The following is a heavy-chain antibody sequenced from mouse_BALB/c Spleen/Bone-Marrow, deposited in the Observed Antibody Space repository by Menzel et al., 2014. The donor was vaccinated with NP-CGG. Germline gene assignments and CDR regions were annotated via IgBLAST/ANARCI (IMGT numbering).Heavy chain of an antibody. V-gene: IGHV1S81*02. Sequence: QVQLHQSGAEVGKPGASVQLSCKASVYTFTSYWMHWVKQRPGQGLEWIGEIDPSTGRTDYNKKFKSQATLTVDKSSSTAYMHLSSLTSEDSAVYYCARINGIDYWRQGTPLPVSS. CDR3: ARINGIDY. CDR1: VYTFTSYW. D-gene: IGHD2-1*01. CDR2: IDPSTGRT. J-gene: IGHJ2*01.